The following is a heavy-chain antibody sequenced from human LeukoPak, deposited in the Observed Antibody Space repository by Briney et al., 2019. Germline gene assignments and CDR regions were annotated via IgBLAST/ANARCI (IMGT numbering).Heavy chain of an antibody. J-gene: IGHJ4*02. CDR1: GGSISSYY. CDR2: IYYSGST. D-gene: IGHD6-13*01. CDR3: ARVLHRWYPNFDY. V-gene: IGHV4-59*01. Sequence: SETLSLTCTVSGGSISSYYWSWIEQPPGKGLEWVGYIYYSGSTNYNPSLKSRVTISVDTSKNQFSLKLSSVTAADTAVYYCARVLHRWYPNFDYWGQGTLVTVSS.